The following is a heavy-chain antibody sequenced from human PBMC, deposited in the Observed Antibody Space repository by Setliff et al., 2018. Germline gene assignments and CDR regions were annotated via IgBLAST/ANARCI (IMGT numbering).Heavy chain of an antibody. V-gene: IGHV4-30-4*08. CDR3: ARESRYYYDNLGTLDY. Sequence: SETLSLTCTVSGGSISSGDYYWSWIRQPPGKGLEWIGYIYSSGSTYYNPSLKSRVSISADTSKNQFSLKLSSVTAADTAVYYCARESRYYYDNLGTLDYWGQGTLVTV. CDR2: IYSSGST. J-gene: IGHJ4*02. CDR1: GGSISSGDYY. D-gene: IGHD3-22*01.